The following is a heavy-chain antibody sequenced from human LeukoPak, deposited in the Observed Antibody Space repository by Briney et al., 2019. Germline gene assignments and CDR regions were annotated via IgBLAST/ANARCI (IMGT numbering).Heavy chain of an antibody. V-gene: IGHV3-30*18. CDR2: ISYDGSNK. J-gene: IGHJ4*02. CDR3: AKDWNLFDY. CDR1: GFTFSSYG. Sequence: GGSLRLSCAASGFTFSSYGMHWVRRAPGKGLAWVAVISYDGSNKYYADSVKGRFTISRDNSKNTLYLQMNSLRAEDTAVYYCAKDWNLFDYWGQGTLVTVSS. D-gene: IGHD1-1*01.